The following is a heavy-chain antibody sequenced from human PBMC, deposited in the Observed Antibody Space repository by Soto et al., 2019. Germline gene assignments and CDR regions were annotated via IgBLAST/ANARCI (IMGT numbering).Heavy chain of an antibody. Sequence: QVQLVQSGTEVKEPGASVKVSCKASGYTLTTYGFNWVRQAPGQGLEWMGWINPYSGNTNYAEKFQDRVTMTTDTSTSTAYMELRSLRSDDTAVYYCARGNSAYDWGQGTLVSVSS. CDR3: ARGNSAYD. D-gene: IGHD5-12*01. CDR1: GYTLTTYG. V-gene: IGHV1-18*04. CDR2: INPYSGNT. J-gene: IGHJ4*02.